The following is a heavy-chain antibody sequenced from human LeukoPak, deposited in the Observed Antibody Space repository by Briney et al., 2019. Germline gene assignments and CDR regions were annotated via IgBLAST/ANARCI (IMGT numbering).Heavy chain of an antibody. D-gene: IGHD5-12*01. CDR1: GFTFSSYG. CDR3: VRTYDENPLGWFDP. V-gene: IGHV3-30*03. CDR2: ISYDGSNK. J-gene: IGHJ5*02. Sequence: GRSLRLSCAASGFTFSSYGMHWVRQAPGKGLEWVAVISYDGSNKYYADSVKGRFTISRDNSKNTLYLQMSSLRPDDTAVYYCVRTYDENPLGWFDPWGQGTLVTVSS.